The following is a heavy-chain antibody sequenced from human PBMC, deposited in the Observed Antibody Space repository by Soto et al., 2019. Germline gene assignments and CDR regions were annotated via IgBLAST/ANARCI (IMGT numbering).Heavy chain of an antibody. CDR1: GGSISSSSYY. Sequence: SDTLFLTCTVSGGSISSSSYYWVWISQPPGKGLEWIGSIYYSGSTYYNPSLKSRVTISVDTSKNQFSLKLSSVTAADAAVYYCAIIFTRIEVAGRPPPCYWGQGALVTVSS. V-gene: IGHV4-39*01. CDR2: IYYSGST. CDR3: AIIFTRIEVAGRPPPCY. J-gene: IGHJ4*02. D-gene: IGHD6-19*01.